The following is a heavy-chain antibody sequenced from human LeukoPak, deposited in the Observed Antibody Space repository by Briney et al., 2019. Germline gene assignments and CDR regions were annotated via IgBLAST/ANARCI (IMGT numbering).Heavy chain of an antibody. Sequence: GGSLRLSCAASGFTFSSYWMSWVRQAPGKGLEWVANIKQDGSEKYYVDSVKGRFTISRDNAKNSLYLQMNSLRAEDTAVCYCARDRGLVGAAIGAFDIWGQGTMVTVSS. V-gene: IGHV3-7*01. D-gene: IGHD1-26*01. J-gene: IGHJ3*02. CDR1: GFTFSSYW. CDR2: IKQDGSEK. CDR3: ARDRGLVGAAIGAFDI.